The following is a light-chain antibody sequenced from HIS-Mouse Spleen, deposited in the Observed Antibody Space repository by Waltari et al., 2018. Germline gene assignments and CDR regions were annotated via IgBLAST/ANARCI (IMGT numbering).Light chain of an antibody. CDR3: QQLNSYPPT. CDR2: GAS. J-gene: IGKJ1*01. CDR1: HGIRSY. Sequence: QLTQSPSFLSASVGDLITITCRGIHGIRSYLAWYQQKPGKAPKLLIYGASTLQSGVPSRFSGSGSGTEFTLTISSLQPEDFATYYCQQLNSYPPTFGQGTKVEIK. V-gene: IGKV1-9*01.